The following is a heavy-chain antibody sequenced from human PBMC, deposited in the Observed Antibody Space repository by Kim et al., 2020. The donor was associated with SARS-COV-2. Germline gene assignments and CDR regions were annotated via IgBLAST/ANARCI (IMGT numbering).Heavy chain of an antibody. J-gene: IGHJ4*02. D-gene: IGHD6-6*01. CDR3: ARDAPVPDY. Sequence: GSTSPTPSRTSRDTNSVDTSKNQFSLKLSSVTAADTAVYYCARDAPVPDYWGQGTLVTVSS. V-gene: IGHV4-39*07. CDR2: GST.